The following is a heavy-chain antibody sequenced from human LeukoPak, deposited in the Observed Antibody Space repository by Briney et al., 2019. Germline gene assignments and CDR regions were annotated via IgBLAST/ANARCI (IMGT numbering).Heavy chain of an antibody. J-gene: IGHJ4*02. CDR2: IYSGGST. D-gene: IGHD3-22*01. Sequence: GGSLRLSCAASGLTVSSNYMGWVRQAPGKGLEWVSVIYSGGSTYYADSVKGRFTISRDNSKNTLYLQMNSLRAEDTAVYYCARDRGRYYDSRGFYWGYYFDSWGQGILVTVST. CDR1: GLTVSSNY. CDR3: ARDRGRYYDSRGFYWGYYFDS. V-gene: IGHV3-66*01.